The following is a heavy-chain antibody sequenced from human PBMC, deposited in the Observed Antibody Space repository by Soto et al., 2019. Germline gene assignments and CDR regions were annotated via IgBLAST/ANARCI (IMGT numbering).Heavy chain of an antibody. Sequence: QVQLQESGPGLVKPSQTLSLTCTVSGGSINSGYCWSWIRQHPGKGLEWIGYIYYSGSASYNPSLKGRVTMSVDTSTNQFSLKLSAVTAADTAVYYCASLFNYYDSSGYAEYYFDHWGQGTLVTVSS. CDR2: IYYSGSA. CDR1: GGSINSGYC. J-gene: IGHJ4*02. CDR3: ASLFNYYDSSGYAEYYFDH. V-gene: IGHV4-31*03. D-gene: IGHD3-22*01.